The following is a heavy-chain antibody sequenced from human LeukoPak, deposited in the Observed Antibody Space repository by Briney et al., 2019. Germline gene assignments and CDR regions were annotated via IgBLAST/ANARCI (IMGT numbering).Heavy chain of an antibody. D-gene: IGHD3-10*01. V-gene: IGHV1-69*01. J-gene: IGHJ4*02. CDR2: IIPIFGTA. CDR3: EVQLYGSGSYPNDY. Sequence: SVKVSCKASGGTFSSYAISWVRQAPGQGLEWMGEIIPIFGTANYAQKFQGRVTITADESTSTAYMELSSLRSEDTAVYYCEVQLYGSGSYPNDYWGQGTLVTVSS. CDR1: GGTFSSYA.